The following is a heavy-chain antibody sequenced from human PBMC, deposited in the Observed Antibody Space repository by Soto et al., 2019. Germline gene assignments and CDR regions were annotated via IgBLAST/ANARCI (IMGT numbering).Heavy chain of an antibody. V-gene: IGHV4-30-4*01. D-gene: IGHD3-10*01. J-gene: IGHJ5*02. Sequence: SETLSLTCTVSGGSISSGDYYWSWIRQPPGKGLEWIGYIYYSGSTYYNPSLKSRVTISVDTSKNQFSLKLSSVTAADTAVYYCARASEYYYGSGSPRWFDHWGQGTLVTVSS. CDR2: IYYSGST. CDR1: GGSISSGDYY. CDR3: ARASEYYYGSGSPRWFDH.